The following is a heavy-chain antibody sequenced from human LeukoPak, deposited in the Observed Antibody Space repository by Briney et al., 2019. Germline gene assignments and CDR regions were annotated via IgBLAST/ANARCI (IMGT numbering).Heavy chain of an antibody. CDR1: GGSYSGYY. V-gene: IGHV4-34*01. J-gene: IGHJ3*02. CDR3: AGKSSGWYGDAFDI. CDR2: INHSGST. Sequence: SETLSLTCAVYGGSYSGYYWSWIRQPPGKGLEWIGEINHSGSTNYNPSLKSRVTISVDTSKNQFSLKLSSVTAADTAVYYCAGKSSGWYGDAFDIWGQGTMVTVSS. D-gene: IGHD6-19*01.